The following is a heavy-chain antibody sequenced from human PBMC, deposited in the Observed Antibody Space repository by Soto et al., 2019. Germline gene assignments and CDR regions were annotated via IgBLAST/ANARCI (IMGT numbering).Heavy chain of an antibody. CDR2: IYYSGST. CDR1: GGSISSYY. J-gene: IGHJ4*02. V-gene: IGHV4-59*01. Sequence: SETLSLTCTVSGGSISSYYWSWIRQPPGKGLEWIGYIYYSGSTNFNPSLKSRVTMSLDTSKNQFSLKLNSVTAADTVVYYCARASVWAYYFDYWGQGTLVTVSS. D-gene: IGHD3-16*01. CDR3: ARASVWAYYFDY.